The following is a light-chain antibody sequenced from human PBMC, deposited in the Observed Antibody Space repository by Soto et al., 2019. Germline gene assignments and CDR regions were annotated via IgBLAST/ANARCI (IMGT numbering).Light chain of an antibody. CDR3: AAWDVSLVV. CDR2: SVN. CDR1: SSNIGTNT. V-gene: IGLV1-44*01. Sequence: QSVLTQPPSASGTPGQRVTISCSGSSSNIGTNTVIWYQQLPGAAPKLLIYSVNQWPSGVPDRFAGSKSGTSASLAISGLQSEDEADYYCAAWDVSLVVFGGGTQLTVL. J-gene: IGLJ2*01.